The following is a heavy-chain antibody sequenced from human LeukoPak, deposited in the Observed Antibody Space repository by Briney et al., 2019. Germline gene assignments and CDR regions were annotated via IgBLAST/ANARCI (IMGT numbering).Heavy chain of an antibody. J-gene: IGHJ4*02. V-gene: IGHV3-74*01. CDR2: INSDGSST. CDR3: ARDGDIVVIPADLDY. CDR1: GFTFSSYW. D-gene: IGHD2-2*01. Sequence: GGSLRLSCAASGFTFSSYWMHWVRQAPGKGLVWVSRINSDGSSTSYADSVKGRFTISRDNAKNSLYLQMNSLRVEDTAVYYCARDGDIVVIPADLDYWGQGTQVTVSS.